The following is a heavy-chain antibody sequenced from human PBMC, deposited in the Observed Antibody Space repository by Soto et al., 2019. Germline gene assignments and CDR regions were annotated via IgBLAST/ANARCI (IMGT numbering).Heavy chain of an antibody. Sequence: PSETLSLTCAVHGGSFSSYYWSWIRQPPGKGLEWIGYIYHSGSTYYNPSLKSRVTISVDTSKTQFSLKLSSVTAADTAVYYCARDSSSWRPHYYYGMDVWGQGTTVTVSS. CDR2: IYHSGST. D-gene: IGHD6-13*01. CDR1: GGSFSSYY. V-gene: IGHV4-59*12. CDR3: ARDSSSWRPHYYYGMDV. J-gene: IGHJ6*02.